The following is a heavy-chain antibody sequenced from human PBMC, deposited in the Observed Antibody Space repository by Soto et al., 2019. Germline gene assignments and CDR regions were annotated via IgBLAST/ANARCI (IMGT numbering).Heavy chain of an antibody. CDR2: ISAHNGNT. V-gene: IGHV1-18*01. J-gene: IGHJ4*02. CDR1: GYTFTSYG. D-gene: IGHD1-1*01. Sequence: QVHLVQSGAEVKKPGASVKVSCKGSGYTFTSYGITWVRQAPGQGLEWMGWISAHNGNTNYAQKLQGRVTVTRDTPTRPAYMELRSLRSDDTAVYYCARGRYGDYWGQGDLVTVSS. CDR3: ARGRYGDY.